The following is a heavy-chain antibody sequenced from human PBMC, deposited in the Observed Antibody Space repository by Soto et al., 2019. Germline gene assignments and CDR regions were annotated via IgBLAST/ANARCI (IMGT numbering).Heavy chain of an antibody. CDR2: IKSKTDGGTA. J-gene: IGHJ4*02. V-gene: IGHV3-15*01. D-gene: IGHD3-9*01. CDR1: GFNLSHPW. CDR3: TTGIYYDILTGYHNVAY. Sequence: GGSLRLSCVASGFNLSHPWMTWVRQAAGKGLEWVGRIKSKTDGGTADYAAPVKGRATISRDDSKNTVYLQMNSLKTEDTAVYYCTTGIYYDILTGYHNVAYWGQGALVTAPQ.